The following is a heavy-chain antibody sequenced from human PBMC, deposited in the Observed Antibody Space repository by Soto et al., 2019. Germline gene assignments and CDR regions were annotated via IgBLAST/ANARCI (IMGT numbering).Heavy chain of an antibody. CDR1: GFTFTSSA. V-gene: IGHV1-58*01. Sequence: QMQLVQSGPEVKKPGTSVKVSCKASGFTFTSSAVQWVRQARGQRLEWIGWIVVGSGNTNYAQKLQGRVTMTTDTSTSTAYMELRSLRSDDTAVYYCARDIVVAAIRAYYYGMDVWGQGTTVTVSS. CDR2: IVVGSGNT. CDR3: ARDIVVAAIRAYYYGMDV. D-gene: IGHD2-2*02. J-gene: IGHJ6*02.